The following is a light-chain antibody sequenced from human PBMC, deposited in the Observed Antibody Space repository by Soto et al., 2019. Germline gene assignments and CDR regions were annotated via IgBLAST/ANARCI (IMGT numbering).Light chain of an antibody. CDR3: QQLNFFPIT. V-gene: IGKV1-9*01. CDR2: AAS. Sequence: IQLTQSPSSLSASVGDRGTITCRASQGISRYLAWYQQKPGKAPMLLIYAASTLLSGVPSRFSGSGSGADLTLTISSLQPEDFATYYCQQLNFFPITFGQGTRLEI. J-gene: IGKJ5*01. CDR1: QGISRY.